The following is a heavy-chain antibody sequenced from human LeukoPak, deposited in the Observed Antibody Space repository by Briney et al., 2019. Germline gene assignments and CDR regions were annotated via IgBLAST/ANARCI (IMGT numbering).Heavy chain of an antibody. J-gene: IGHJ4*02. V-gene: IGHV3-30*02. D-gene: IGHD4-23*01. CDR1: GFSISSYG. Sequence: GGSLRLSCVTSGFSISSYGMHWVRQAPGRGLEGVAFIQYDGRKKLCGDSVKGRCTISRDTSSKTIYLQVDSLRGEDTAVYYCAKDNGNFLTPDWWGQGTLVTVSS. CDR2: IQYDGRKK. CDR3: AKDNGNFLTPDW.